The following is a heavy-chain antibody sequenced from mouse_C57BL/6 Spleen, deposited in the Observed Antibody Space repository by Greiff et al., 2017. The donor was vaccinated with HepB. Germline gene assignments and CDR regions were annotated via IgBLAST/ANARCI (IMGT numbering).Heavy chain of an antibody. CDR2: IRNKANGYTT. Sequence: EVKVVESGGGLVQPGGSLSLSCAASGFTFTDYYMSWVRQPPGKALEWLGFIRNKANGYTTEYSASVKGRFTISRDNSQSILYLQMNALRAEDSATYCCARYGDYGWFAYWGQGTLVTVSA. CDR3: ARYGDYGWFAY. J-gene: IGHJ3*01. V-gene: IGHV7-3*01. CDR1: GFTFTDYY. D-gene: IGHD2-4*01.